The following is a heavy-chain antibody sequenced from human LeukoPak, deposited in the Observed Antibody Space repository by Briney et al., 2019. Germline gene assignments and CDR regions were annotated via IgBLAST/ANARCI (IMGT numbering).Heavy chain of an antibody. CDR2: IYYSGST. V-gene: IGHV4-59*01. Sequence: SETLSLTCTVSGGSISSYYWSWIRQPPGKGLEWIGYIYYSGSTNHNPSLKSRVTISIDTSKNQFSLKLSSVTAADTAVYYCAREGAYYDILTGYSPSNWFDPWGQGTLVTVSS. CDR3: AREGAYYDILTGYSPSNWFDP. D-gene: IGHD3-9*01. CDR1: GGSISSYY. J-gene: IGHJ5*02.